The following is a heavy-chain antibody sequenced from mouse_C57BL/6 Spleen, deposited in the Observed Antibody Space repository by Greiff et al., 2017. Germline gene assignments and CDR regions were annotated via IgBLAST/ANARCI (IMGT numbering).Heavy chain of an antibody. Sequence: QVQLQQSGPELVKPGASVKISCKASGYEFSSSWMNWVKQRPGKGLEWIGRIYPGDGDTNYNGKFKGKATLTADKSSSTAYMQLSSLTSEDSAVYCCANYDVKFAYWGQGTLVTVAA. D-gene: IGHD2-4*01. V-gene: IGHV1-82*01. CDR1: GYEFSSSW. J-gene: IGHJ3*01. CDR3: ANYDVKFAY. CDR2: IYPGDGDT.